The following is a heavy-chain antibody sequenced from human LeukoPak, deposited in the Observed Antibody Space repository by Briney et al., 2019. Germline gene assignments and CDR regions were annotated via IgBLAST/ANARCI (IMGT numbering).Heavy chain of an antibody. CDR2: ISYDGSNE. Sequence: GGSLRLSCAASGFTFNIYAIHWVRQAPGKGLEWVAVISYDGSNEYYADSVKGRFTISRDNSKNTLYLQMNSLRAEDTAVYYCARDSSSGFDYWGQGTLVTVSS. CDR3: ARDSSSGFDY. J-gene: IGHJ4*02. V-gene: IGHV3-30-3*01. D-gene: IGHD6-13*01. CDR1: GFTFNIYA.